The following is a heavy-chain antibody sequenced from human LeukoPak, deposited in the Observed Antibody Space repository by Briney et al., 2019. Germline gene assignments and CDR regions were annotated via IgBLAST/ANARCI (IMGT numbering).Heavy chain of an antibody. D-gene: IGHD2-2*01. Sequence: GGSLRLSCAASGFTFSSYWMSWVRQAPGKGLEWVANIKQDGSEKYYVDSVKGRFTISRDNAKNSLYLQMNSLRAEDTAVYYCARAIVVVSAASLFYFDYWGQGTLVTVSS. J-gene: IGHJ4*02. CDR3: ARAIVVVSAASLFYFDY. CDR2: IKQDGSEK. CDR1: GFTFSSYW. V-gene: IGHV3-7*04.